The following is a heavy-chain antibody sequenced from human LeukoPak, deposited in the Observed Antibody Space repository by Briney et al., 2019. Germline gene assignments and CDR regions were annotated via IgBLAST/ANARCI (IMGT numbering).Heavy chain of an antibody. D-gene: IGHD6-19*01. CDR2: INPNSGGT. CDR3: ARSTGWYYFDY. Sequence: ASVKVSCKASGGTFSSYAISWVRQAPGQGLEWMGWINPNSGGTNYAQKFQGRVTMTRDTSISTAYMELSRLRSDDTAVYYCARSTGWYYFDYWGQGTLVTVSS. CDR1: GGTFSSYA. V-gene: IGHV1-2*02. J-gene: IGHJ4*02.